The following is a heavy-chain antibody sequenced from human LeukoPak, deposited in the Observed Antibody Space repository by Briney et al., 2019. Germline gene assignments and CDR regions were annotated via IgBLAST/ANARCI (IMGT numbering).Heavy chain of an antibody. J-gene: IGHJ4*02. CDR2: ISGSGGST. V-gene: IGHV3-23*01. CDR3: AKVASLYSSGLYFDY. Sequence: GGSLRLSCAASGFTFSSYAMSWARQAPGKGLEWVSAISGSGGSTYYADSVKGRFTISRDNSKNTLYLQMNSLRAEDTAVYYCAKVASLYSSGLYFDYWGQGTLVTVSS. CDR1: GFTFSSYA. D-gene: IGHD6-19*01.